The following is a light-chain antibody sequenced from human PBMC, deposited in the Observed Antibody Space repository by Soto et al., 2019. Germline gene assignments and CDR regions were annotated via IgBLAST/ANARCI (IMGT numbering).Light chain of an antibody. CDR2: DVS. CDR3: QQYNNWPFS. J-gene: IGKJ5*01. Sequence: MTQSPSTLSASVGDRVTITCRASQSVSSWLAWYKQKSGQSPRIIIYDVSTRATGVPARVSGTGSETEFTLTISGLQSDDSEVYFCQQYNNWPFSFGQGTRLEIK. V-gene: IGKV3-15*01. CDR1: QSVSSW.